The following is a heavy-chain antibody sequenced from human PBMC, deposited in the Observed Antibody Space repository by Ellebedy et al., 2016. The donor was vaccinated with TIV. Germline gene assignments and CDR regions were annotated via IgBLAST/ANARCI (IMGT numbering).Heavy chain of an antibody. D-gene: IGHD3-22*01. CDR2: IDPSNGGT. J-gene: IGHJ4*02. V-gene: IGHV1-46*01. Sequence: ASVKVSCXASGYSFTSHYIHWMRQAPGRGLEWMGVIDPSNGGTSYSQKFQGRLLVTTDTSTSTVYMDLSSLRFDDTAMYYCARYHSSGDDYWGQGTLVTVSS. CDR3: ARYHSSGDDY. CDR1: GYSFTSHY.